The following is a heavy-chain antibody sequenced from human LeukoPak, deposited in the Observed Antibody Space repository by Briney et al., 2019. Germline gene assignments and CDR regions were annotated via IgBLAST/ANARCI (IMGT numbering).Heavy chain of an antibody. CDR1: GGSISSSDYY. D-gene: IGHD6-25*01. J-gene: IGHJ4*02. CDR2: IYYSGST. V-gene: IGHV4-39*01. CDR3: ARHHRSGYYEVDY. Sequence: PSETLSLTCTVSGGSISSSDYYWGWLRQPPGRRLEWIGTIYYSGSTSYNPSLKGRVTMSVDTSKNQFSLKLSSVTAADTAVYYCARHHRSGYYEVDYWGQGTLVTVSS.